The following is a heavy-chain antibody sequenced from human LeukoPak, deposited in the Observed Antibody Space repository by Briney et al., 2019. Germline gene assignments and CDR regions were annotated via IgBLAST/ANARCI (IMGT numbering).Heavy chain of an antibody. Sequence: GGSLRLSCAASGFNFASHWMHWVRQTPGEGLVWVSRINSGGSGTSYADSVEGRFTISRDNAKNTLYLQMNSLRVEDTAVYYCARGGGIYGLWDYWGQGTLVTVSS. CDR3: ARGGGIYGLWDY. V-gene: IGHV3-74*01. D-gene: IGHD1-26*01. J-gene: IGHJ4*02. CDR1: GFNFASHW. CDR2: INSGGSGT.